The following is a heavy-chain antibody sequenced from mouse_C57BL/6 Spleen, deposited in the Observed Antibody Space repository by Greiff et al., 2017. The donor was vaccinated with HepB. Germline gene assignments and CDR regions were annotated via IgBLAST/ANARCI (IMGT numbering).Heavy chain of an antibody. D-gene: IGHD4-1*02. CDR1: GFTFSDYG. CDR2: ISNLAYSI. Sequence: EVKLVESGGGLVQPGGSLKLSCAASGFTFSDYGMAWVRQAPRKGPEWVAFISNLAYSIYYADTVTGRFTISRENAKNTLYLEMSSLRSEDTAMYYCARHATGTRAMDYWGQGTSVTVSS. J-gene: IGHJ4*01. CDR3: ARHATGTRAMDY. V-gene: IGHV5-15*01.